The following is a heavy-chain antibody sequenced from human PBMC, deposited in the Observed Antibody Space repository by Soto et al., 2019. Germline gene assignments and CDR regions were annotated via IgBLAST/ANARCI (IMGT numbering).Heavy chain of an antibody. CDR1: GYTFTGYY. Sequence: QVQLVQSGAEVKKPGASVKVSCKASGYTFTGYYMHWVRQAPGQGLEWMGWINPNSGGTNYAQKFQGWVTMTRDTSISTAYMELSRLRSDDTAVYYCARSQRGYGSGSYYNPPFDYWGQGTLVTVSS. J-gene: IGHJ4*02. V-gene: IGHV1-2*04. CDR3: ARSQRGYGSGSYYNPPFDY. CDR2: INPNSGGT. D-gene: IGHD3-10*01.